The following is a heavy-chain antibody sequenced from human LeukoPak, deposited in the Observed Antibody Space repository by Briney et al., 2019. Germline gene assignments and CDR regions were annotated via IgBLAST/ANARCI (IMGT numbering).Heavy chain of an antibody. CDR1: GGSMSTYY. CDR3: AGMRITTPTVRTLVY. V-gene: IGHV4-59*01. CDR2: IYYTGST. J-gene: IGHJ4*02. D-gene: IGHD1-14*01. Sequence: SETLSLTCTVSGGSMSTYYWTWIRQPPGKGLEWIGFIYYTGSTNYNPSLKSRVTISVDTSKNQFSLKLSSVTAADAAVYYCAGMRITTPTVRTLVYWGQGTLVTVCS.